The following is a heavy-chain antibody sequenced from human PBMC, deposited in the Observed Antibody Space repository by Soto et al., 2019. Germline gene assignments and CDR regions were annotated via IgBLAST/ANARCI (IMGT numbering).Heavy chain of an antibody. D-gene: IGHD2-15*01. V-gene: IGHV3-23*01. CDR1: GFTFSSYA. CDR3: AKEWRDIVVVVAATINQMDV. CDR2: ISGSGGST. Sequence: GGSLRLSCAASGFTFSSYAMSWVRQAPGKGLEWVSAISGSGGSTYYADSVKGRFTISRDNSKNTLYLQMNSLGAEDTAVYYCAKEWRDIVVVVAATINQMDVWGKGTTVTVSS. J-gene: IGHJ6*04.